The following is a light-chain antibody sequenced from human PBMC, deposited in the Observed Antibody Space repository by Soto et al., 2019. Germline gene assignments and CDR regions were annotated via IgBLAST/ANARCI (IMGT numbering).Light chain of an antibody. V-gene: IGLV2-14*01. J-gene: IGLJ3*02. CDR1: SSDIGRCNY. Sequence: QSALTQPASVSGSPGQSITISCTGTSSDIGRCNYVSWYQQHPGKVPKLLIDEVSNRPSAVSNRFAGSKSGNTASLTISGLQAEDEGDYYSCSHTISNTQVCGVGTQLTVL. CDR3: CSHTISNTQV. CDR2: EVS.